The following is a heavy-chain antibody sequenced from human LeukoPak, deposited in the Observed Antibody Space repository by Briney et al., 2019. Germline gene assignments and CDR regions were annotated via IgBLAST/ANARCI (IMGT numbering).Heavy chain of an antibody. CDR2: VNHSGST. CDR3: ARGGGYCRGGSCYDDY. CDR1: GGSFSGYY. D-gene: IGHD2-15*01. V-gene: IGHV4-34*01. J-gene: IGHJ4*02. Sequence: SETLSLTCAVYGGSFSGYYWSWIRQPPGKGLEWIGEVNHSGSTNYNPSLKSRVTISVDTSKNQFSLKLSSVTAADTAVYYCARGGGYCRGGSCYDDYWGQGTLVTVSS.